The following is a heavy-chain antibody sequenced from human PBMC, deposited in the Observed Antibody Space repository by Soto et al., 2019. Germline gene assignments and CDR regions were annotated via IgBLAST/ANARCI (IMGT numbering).Heavy chain of an antibody. D-gene: IGHD2-2*01. J-gene: IGHJ4*02. Sequence: SETLSLTCAVSGGSITSSSYYWAWIRQPPGKGLEWIGCIYYSGSTFYNPSLKSRVTMSVDTSKNQFSLKVNSVTAADTAVYYCARGRLVPAVNFDYWGLGTLVTVSS. CDR2: IYYSGST. V-gene: IGHV4-39*07. CDR3: ARGRLVPAVNFDY. CDR1: GGSITSSSYY.